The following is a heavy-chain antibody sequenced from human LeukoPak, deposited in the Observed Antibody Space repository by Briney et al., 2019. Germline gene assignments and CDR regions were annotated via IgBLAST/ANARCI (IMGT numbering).Heavy chain of an antibody. V-gene: IGHV1-2*02. Sequence: ASVKVSCKASGYTFTGYYMHWVRQAPGQGLEWMGWINPDNGGTNYAQKFEGRVTMTRDMSISTAYMELSRLRSDDTAVYYCARDPSNSGYDYLYYFDYWGQGTLVTVSS. D-gene: IGHD5-12*01. CDR3: ARDPSNSGYDYLYYFDY. CDR1: GYTFTGYY. CDR2: INPDNGGT. J-gene: IGHJ4*02.